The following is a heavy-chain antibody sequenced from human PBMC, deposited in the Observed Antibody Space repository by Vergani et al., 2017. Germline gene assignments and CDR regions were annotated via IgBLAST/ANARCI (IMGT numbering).Heavy chain of an antibody. V-gene: IGHV3-33*01. CDR2: IWYDGSNK. CDR1: GFTFSSYG. J-gene: IGHJ4*02. Sequence: QVQLVESGGGVVQPGRSLRLSCAASGFTFSSYGMHWVRQAPGKGLEWVAVIWYDGSNKYYADSVKGRFTISRDNSKNTLYLQMNSLRAEDTAVYYCARGFWLEWLLVDYWGQGTLVTVSS. D-gene: IGHD3-3*01. CDR3: ARGFWLEWLLVDY.